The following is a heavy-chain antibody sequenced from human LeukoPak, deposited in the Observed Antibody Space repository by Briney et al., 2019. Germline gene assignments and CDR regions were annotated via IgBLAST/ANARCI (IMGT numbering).Heavy chain of an antibody. CDR3: ARDQGIFDY. CDR2: ISSGGDTT. V-gene: IGHV3-48*03. Sequence: GGSLRLSCAASGFTFSSYEMNWVRQAPGKGLDWVSYISSGGDTTYYADSVKGRFTISRDNAKNSLYLQMNSLRAEDTAVYYCARDQGIFDYWGQGTLVTVSS. J-gene: IGHJ4*02. CDR1: GFTFSSYE.